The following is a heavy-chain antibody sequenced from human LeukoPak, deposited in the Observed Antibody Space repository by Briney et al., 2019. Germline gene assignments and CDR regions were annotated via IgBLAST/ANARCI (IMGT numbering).Heavy chain of an antibody. CDR1: GFTFSRSW. V-gene: IGHV3-74*01. Sequence: GGSLRLSCAASGFTFSRSWIHWVRQAPGKGLVWVSCISTDGAKTIYADSVKGRFTISRDNAKNTLFLQMNSLRAEDTAVYYCARDGYGFGAFDHWGQGTLVTVSS. CDR3: ARDGYGFGAFDH. J-gene: IGHJ4*02. D-gene: IGHD5-18*01. CDR2: ISTDGAKT.